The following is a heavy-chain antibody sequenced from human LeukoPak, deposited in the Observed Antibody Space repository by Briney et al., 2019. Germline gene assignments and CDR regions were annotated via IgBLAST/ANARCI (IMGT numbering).Heavy chain of an antibody. CDR1: GGSISRGGYY. Sequence: SETLSLTCTVSGGSISRGGYYWSWIRQHPGKGLEWIGYIYYSGSTYYNPSLKSRVTISVDTSKNQFSLKLSSVTAADTAVYYCARLGWYQLPRFNWFDPWGQGTLVTVSS. D-gene: IGHD2-2*01. CDR2: IYYSGST. J-gene: IGHJ5*02. CDR3: ARLGWYQLPRFNWFDP. V-gene: IGHV4-31*03.